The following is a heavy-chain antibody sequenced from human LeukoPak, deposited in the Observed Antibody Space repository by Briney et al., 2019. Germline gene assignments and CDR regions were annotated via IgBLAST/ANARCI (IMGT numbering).Heavy chain of an antibody. V-gene: IGHV4-39*07. CDR1: GGSISSSSYY. D-gene: IGHD3-22*01. J-gene: IGHJ4*02. CDR2: IYYSGST. CDR3: ARDRGNYYDSSGYRYVTATFDY. Sequence: SETLSLTCTVSGGSISSSSYYWGWIRQPPGKGLEWIGSIYYSGSTYYNPSLKSRVTISVDTSKNQFSLKLSSVTAADTAVYYCARDRGNYYDSSGYRYVTATFDYWGQGTLVTVSS.